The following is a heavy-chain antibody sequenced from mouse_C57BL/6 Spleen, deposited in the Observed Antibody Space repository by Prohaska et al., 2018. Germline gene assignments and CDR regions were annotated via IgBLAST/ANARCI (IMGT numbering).Heavy chain of an antibody. CDR2: IYPGSGST. CDR1: GYTFTSYW. Sequence: QVQLQQPGAELVKPGASVNMFCKASGYTFTSYWITWLKQMPGQGLEWIGDIYPGSGSTNYNEEFKSKATLTVDTSSRTAYMQLSSLTSEDSAVYYCAREGITTVVADYWGQGTTLTVSS. V-gene: IGHV1-55*01. J-gene: IGHJ2*01. D-gene: IGHD1-1*01. CDR3: AREGITTVVADY.